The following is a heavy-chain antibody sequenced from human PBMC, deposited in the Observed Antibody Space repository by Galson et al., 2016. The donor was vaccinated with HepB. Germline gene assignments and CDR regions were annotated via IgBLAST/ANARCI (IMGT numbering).Heavy chain of an antibody. CDR3: GRGATTVIPSRNGHDF. Sequence: SVKVSCKASGYTFTGYHIHWVRQAPGQGLEWVGWINPNSGGTNYAQKFQDWVTMTREPSISAAYMELKRLRSDDTALYFCGRGATTVIPSRNGHDFWGPGTLVNGS. CDR2: INPNSGGT. V-gene: IGHV1-2*04. J-gene: IGHJ4*02. D-gene: IGHD4-17*01. CDR1: GYTFTGYH.